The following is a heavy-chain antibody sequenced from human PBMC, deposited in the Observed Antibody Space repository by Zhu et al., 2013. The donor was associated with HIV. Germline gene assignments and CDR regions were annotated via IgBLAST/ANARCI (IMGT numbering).Heavy chain of an antibody. CDR2: ISPNSGDT. J-gene: IGHJ4*02. CDR3: ARDLDGIVATIGVDY. CDR1: GYTFTAYF. V-gene: IGHV1-2*02. D-gene: IGHD5-12*01. Sequence: QVQLVQSGAEVKKPGASVKVSCKASGYTFTAYFIHWVRQAPGQGLEWMGWISPNSGDTNYAQKFQGRVTMTRDTSISTAYMELSRLTSDDSTVYYCARDLDGIVATIGVDYWGQGNPGH.